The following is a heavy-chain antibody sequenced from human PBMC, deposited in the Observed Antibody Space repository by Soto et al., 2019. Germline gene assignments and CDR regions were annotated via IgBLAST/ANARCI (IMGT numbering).Heavy chain of an antibody. CDR3: AKDWENMATF. Sequence: LRLSCAASGFTFSSYAMSWVRQAPGKGLAWVSGISGSGGSTYYADSVKGRFTISRDNSRNTPYLQMNSLRAEDTAVYYCAKDWENMATFWGQETLVTVSS. D-gene: IGHD5-12*01. V-gene: IGHV3-23*01. CDR1: GFTFSSYA. CDR2: ISGSGGST. J-gene: IGHJ4*02.